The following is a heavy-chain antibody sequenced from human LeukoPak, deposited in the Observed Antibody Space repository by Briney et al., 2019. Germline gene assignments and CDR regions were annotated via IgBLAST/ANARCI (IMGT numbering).Heavy chain of an antibody. J-gene: IGHJ4*02. V-gene: IGHV1-46*01. CDR1: GYTFPSYF. Sequence: AASVKVSCKASGYTFPSYFMHWVRQAPGQGLEWMGIINPTGGSTTYAQKFQGRVTMTRDTSTSTVYMELSSLRSDDTAEYYCARTAARRFDYWGQGTLVTVSS. D-gene: IGHD6-6*01. CDR2: INPTGGST. CDR3: ARTAARRFDY.